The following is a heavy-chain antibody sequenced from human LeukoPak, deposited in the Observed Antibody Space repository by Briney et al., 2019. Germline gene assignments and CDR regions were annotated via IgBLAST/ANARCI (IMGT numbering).Heavy chain of an antibody. CDR2: ITGSGEYT. Sequence: GGSLRLSCEASGFSYRNYAMNWVRQAPGKGLEWVSAITGSGEYTYYADSVKGRFTISRDNAKNSMYLQMNNLRAEDTAVYYCARVSTIEVRHWGQGTLVTVSS. D-gene: IGHD3-16*02. J-gene: IGHJ4*02. CDR3: ARVSTIEVRH. V-gene: IGHV3-21*01. CDR1: GFSYRNYA.